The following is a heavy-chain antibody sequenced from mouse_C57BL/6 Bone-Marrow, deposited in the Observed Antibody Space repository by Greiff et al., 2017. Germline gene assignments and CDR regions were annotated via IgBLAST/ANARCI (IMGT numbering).Heavy chain of an antibody. CDR2: INPYNGGT. CDR1: GYTFTDYY. Sequence: VQLKQSGPVLVKPGASVKMSCKASGYTFTDYYMNWVKQSHGKSLEWIGVINPYNGGTSYNQKFKGKATLTVDKSSSTAYMELNSLTSEDSAVYYCARREYGNLFDYWGQGTTLTVSS. CDR3: ARREYGNLFDY. J-gene: IGHJ2*01. D-gene: IGHD2-10*02. V-gene: IGHV1-19*01.